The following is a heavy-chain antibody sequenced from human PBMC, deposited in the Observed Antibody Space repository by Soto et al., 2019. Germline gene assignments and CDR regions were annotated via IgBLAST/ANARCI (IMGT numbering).Heavy chain of an antibody. CDR1: GYNFTTFW. D-gene: IGHD3-3*02. J-gene: IGHJ6*02. Sequence: PGESLKISCKASGYNFTTFWISWMRQVPGKGLEWMGRIDPSDSYSNYSPSFQGHITISADKSINTAYLHFSNLKASDTAVYYCARHFPLPTDLQFYYYYYDGVDVWGHGTAVTVSS. V-gene: IGHV5-10-1*01. CDR3: ARHFPLPTDLQFYYYYYDGVDV. CDR2: IDPSDSYS.